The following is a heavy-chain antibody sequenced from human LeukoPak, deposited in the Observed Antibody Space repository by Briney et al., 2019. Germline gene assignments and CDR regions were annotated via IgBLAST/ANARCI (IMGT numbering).Heavy chain of an antibody. CDR3: ATDLNHDSGG. CDR2: ISPDGSEK. D-gene: IGHD1-26*01. CDR1: GFSFSGTW. V-gene: IGHV3-7*01. J-gene: IGHJ4*02. Sequence: GGCLRLSCATSGFSFSGTWMTWVRQAPGKGLECITNISPDGSEKYYLDSVKGRFTVSRDNAKKLVYLQMNSLRVEDTAIYFCATDLNHDSGGWGQGTLVTVSS.